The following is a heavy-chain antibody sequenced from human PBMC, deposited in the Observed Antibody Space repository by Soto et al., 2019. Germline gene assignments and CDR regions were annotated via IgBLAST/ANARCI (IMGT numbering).Heavy chain of an antibody. CDR3: ARNLRITMVRGDLTGWFDP. CDR2: INHSGST. CDR1: GGSFSGYY. D-gene: IGHD3-10*01. Sequence: SETLSLTCAVYGGSFSGYYWSWIRQPPGKGLEWIGEINHSGSTNYNPSLKSRVTISVDTSKNQFSLKLSSVTAADTAVYYCARNLRITMVRGDLTGWFDPWGQGTLVTVSS. J-gene: IGHJ5*02. V-gene: IGHV4-34*01.